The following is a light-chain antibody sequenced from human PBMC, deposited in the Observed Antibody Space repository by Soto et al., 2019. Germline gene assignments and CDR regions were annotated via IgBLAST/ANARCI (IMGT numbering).Light chain of an antibody. CDR3: QQYPIYSGT. V-gene: IGKV1-5*03. J-gene: IGKJ1*01. CDR2: KAS. CDR1: QTIDSW. Sequence: DIQMTQSPSTLSASVGDRVTITCRASQTIDSWLVWYQQRPGKPPNLLIYKASTLASGVPSRFSGSGSGTEFTLTINSLQPDDFATYYCQQYPIYSGTFGQGTKVEIK.